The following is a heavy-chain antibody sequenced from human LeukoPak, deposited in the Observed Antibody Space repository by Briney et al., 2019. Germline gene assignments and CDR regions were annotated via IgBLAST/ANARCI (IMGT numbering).Heavy chain of an antibody. CDR2: ISYDGSNK. Sequence: GGSLRLSCAASGFTFSSYWMSWVRQAPGKGLEWVAVISYDGSNKYYADSVKGRFTISRDNSKNTLYLQMNSLRAEDTAVYYCAKDWATYYYGSGSYYTPDYWGQGTLVTVSS. V-gene: IGHV3-30*18. J-gene: IGHJ4*02. CDR1: GFTFSSYW. CDR3: AKDWATYYYGSGSYYTPDY. D-gene: IGHD3-10*01.